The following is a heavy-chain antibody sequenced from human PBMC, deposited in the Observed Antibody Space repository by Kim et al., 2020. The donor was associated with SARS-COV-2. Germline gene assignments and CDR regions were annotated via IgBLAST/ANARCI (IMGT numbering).Heavy chain of an antibody. D-gene: IGHD7-27*01. CDR1: GLTFSDHY. CDR3: SRVSGAGYLGY. CDR2: TRNKANSYTT. Sequence: GGSLRLSCAVSGLTFSDHYMDWVRQAPGKGLEWVGRTRNKANSYTTEYAAPVKGRFSISRDDSKNSLYLQMNSLKTEYTAVDYCSRVSGAGYLGYLGQG. J-gene: IGHJ4*02. V-gene: IGHV3-72*01.